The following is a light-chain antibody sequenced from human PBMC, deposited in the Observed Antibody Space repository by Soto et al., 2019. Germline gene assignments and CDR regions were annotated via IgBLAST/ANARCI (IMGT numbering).Light chain of an antibody. Sequence: EIVLTQSPGTLSLSPGERATLSCRASQSVSSSYLAWYQQRPGQAPRLLIFDASYRTTGIPDRFSGSGSGTDFTLTTSRLEPEDFAVYYCQQYAGSPYTFGQGPRLEIK. J-gene: IGKJ2*01. CDR2: DAS. V-gene: IGKV3-20*01. CDR3: QQYAGSPYT. CDR1: QSVSSSY.